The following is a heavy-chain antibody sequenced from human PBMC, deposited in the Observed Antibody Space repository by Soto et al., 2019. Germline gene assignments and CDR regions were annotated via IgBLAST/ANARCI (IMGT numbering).Heavy chain of an antibody. J-gene: IGHJ6*01. CDR1: GYSLSTNGVC. CDR2: IAWDDDT. CDR3: ARIRGDYDASTGNRFNGMD. V-gene: IGHV2-70*01. Sequence: SGPTLVNPTQTLTLNCTFTGYSLSTNGVCLCWIRQPPGKALDWLALIAWDDDTYYTTARKTRCATSKDPAKTQVVVTMTNMDDVDTATYYCARIRGDYDASTGNRFNGMD. D-gene: IGHD3-9*01.